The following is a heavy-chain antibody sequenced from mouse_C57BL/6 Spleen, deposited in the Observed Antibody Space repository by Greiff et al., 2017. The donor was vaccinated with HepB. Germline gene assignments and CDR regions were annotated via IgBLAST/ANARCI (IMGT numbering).Heavy chain of an antibody. V-gene: IGHV1-55*01. J-gene: IGHJ3*01. CDR3: AIREGQLMGRWFAY. CDR2: ISPGSGST. CDR1: GYTFTSYW. Sequence: QVQLQQPGAELVKPGASVKMSCKASGYTFTSYWITWVKQRPGPGLERSGDISPGSGSTNYHETFKSKVTLTVGSASSTAYMQLTSLTSEDSAVYYCAIREGQLMGRWFAYWGQGNRVTVSA. D-gene: IGHD3-2*02.